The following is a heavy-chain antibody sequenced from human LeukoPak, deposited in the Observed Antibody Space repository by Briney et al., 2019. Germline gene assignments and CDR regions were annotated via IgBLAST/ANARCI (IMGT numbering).Heavy chain of an antibody. CDR1: GFTFNTYW. CDR2: INQDGSEK. Sequence: GGSLRLSCADSGFTFNTYWLGWVRQAPGKGLEWVANINQDGSEKNYVDSVKGRFTISRDNAKNSLYLQMNSLRAEDTAVYYCAREDYSGYDFYDYWGQGSLVTVSS. J-gene: IGHJ4*02. V-gene: IGHV3-7*01. D-gene: IGHD5-12*01. CDR3: AREDYSGYDFYDY.